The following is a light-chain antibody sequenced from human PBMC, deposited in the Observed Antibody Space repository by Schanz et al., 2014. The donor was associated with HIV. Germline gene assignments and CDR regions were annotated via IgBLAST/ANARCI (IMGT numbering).Light chain of an antibody. Sequence: QSVLTQPPSVSGAPGQRVTISCTGTRSNIGTGFDVHWYQLLPGTDPKVLIFANTHRPSGVPDRFSGSKSGTSASLAITGLQAEDEADYYCQSFDSSLSAVVFGGGTKLTVL. CDR3: QSFDSSLSAVV. V-gene: IGLV1-40*01. CDR2: ANT. CDR1: RSNIGTGFD. J-gene: IGLJ2*01.